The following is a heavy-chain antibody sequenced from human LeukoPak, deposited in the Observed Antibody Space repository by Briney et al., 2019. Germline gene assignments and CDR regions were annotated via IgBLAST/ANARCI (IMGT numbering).Heavy chain of an antibody. J-gene: IGHJ4*02. CDR3: TKGGAMVATIDY. Sequence: ASVKVSCKASGYTFTSYYITWVRQAPGQGLEWVGWISAYNGRTNYAQKFQGRVTMTIDTSTTTVYMDLRSLTSDDTAMYYCTKGGAMVATIDYWGQGTLVTVSS. D-gene: IGHD5-18*01. CDR1: GYTFTSYY. CDR2: ISAYNGRT. V-gene: IGHV1-18*01.